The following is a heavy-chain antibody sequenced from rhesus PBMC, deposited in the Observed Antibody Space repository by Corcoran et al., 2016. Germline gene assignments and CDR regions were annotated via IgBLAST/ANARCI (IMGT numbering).Heavy chain of an antibody. CDR2: IYGNTATT. CDR3: ARTRFGQPDY. D-gene: IGHD3-3*01. Sequence: QVKLQQWGEGLVKPSETLSLTCAVYGDSISGYYYWSWIRQPAGKGLEWIGYIYGNTATTNYTPSLKSRRTISKDTSKTQFSLKLSSVTAADTAVYYCARTRFGQPDYWGQGVLVTVSS. J-gene: IGHJ4*01. CDR1: GDSISGYYY. V-gene: IGHV4-73*01.